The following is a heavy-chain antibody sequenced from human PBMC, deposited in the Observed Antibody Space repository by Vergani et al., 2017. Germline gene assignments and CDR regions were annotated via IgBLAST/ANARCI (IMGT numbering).Heavy chain of an antibody. CDR1: GFTFSSYW. CDR2: INSDGSST. D-gene: IGHD3-16*01. CDR3: ARATYYDYVWGSYLFDY. J-gene: IGHJ4*02. V-gene: IGHV3-74*01. Sequence: EVQLVESGGGLVQPGGSLRLSCAASGFTFSSYWMHWVRQAPGKGLVWVSRINSDGSSTSYADSVKGRFTISRDNAKNTLYLQMNSLRAEDTAVYYCARATYYDYVWGSYLFDYWGQGTLVTVSS.